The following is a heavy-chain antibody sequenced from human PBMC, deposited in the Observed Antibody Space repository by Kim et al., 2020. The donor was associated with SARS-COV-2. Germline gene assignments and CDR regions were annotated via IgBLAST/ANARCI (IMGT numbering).Heavy chain of an antibody. D-gene: IGHD6-13*01. V-gene: IGHV3-23*01. CDR3: RREVGSSGWYTIDY. Sequence: ADSVRGRVTISRDNSKNTLYLEMNSLRAEDTAMYYCRREVGSSGWYTIDYWGQGTLVTVSS. J-gene: IGHJ4*02.